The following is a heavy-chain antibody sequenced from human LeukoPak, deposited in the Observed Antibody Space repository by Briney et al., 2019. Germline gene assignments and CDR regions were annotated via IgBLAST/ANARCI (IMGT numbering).Heavy chain of an antibody. V-gene: IGHV3-23*01. D-gene: IGHD3-3*01. CDR1: GFTFSSYA. Sequence: PGGSLRLSCAASGFTFSSYAMCWVRQAPGKGLEWVSAISGSGGSTYYADSVKGRFTISRDNSKNTLYLQMNSLRAEDTAVYYCAKTVRPFLGWLLRPFDYWGQGTLVTVSS. J-gene: IGHJ4*02. CDR2: ISGSGGST. CDR3: AKTVRPFLGWLLRPFDY.